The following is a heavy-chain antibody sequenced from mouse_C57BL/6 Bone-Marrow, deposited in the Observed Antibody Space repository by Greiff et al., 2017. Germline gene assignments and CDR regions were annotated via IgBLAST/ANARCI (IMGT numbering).Heavy chain of an antibody. CDR1: GYAFTNYL. CDR3: ARGRYWYFDV. Sequence: QVQLQQSGAELVRPGTSVKVSCKASGYAFTNYLIEWVKQRPGQGLEWIGVINPGSGGTNYNETFKGKATLTVDKSSSPAYMQLRSLTSEGSAVYFCARGRYWYFDVWGTGTTVTVSS. CDR2: INPGSGGT. V-gene: IGHV1-54*01. J-gene: IGHJ1*03.